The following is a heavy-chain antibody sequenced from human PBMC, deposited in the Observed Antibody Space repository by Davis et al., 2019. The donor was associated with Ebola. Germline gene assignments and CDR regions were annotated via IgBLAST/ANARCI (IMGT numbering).Heavy chain of an antibody. V-gene: IGHV1-2*02. Sequence: ASVKVSCKASGYTFTGYYIHWVRQAPGQGLEWMGWINPNSGGTNYAQKFQGRVTMTRDTSISTAYMELSRLRSDDTAVYSCTRDGYGSGSYLFDPWGQGTLVTVSS. D-gene: IGHD3-10*01. CDR2: INPNSGGT. CDR1: GYTFTGYY. J-gene: IGHJ5*02. CDR3: TRDGYGSGSYLFDP.